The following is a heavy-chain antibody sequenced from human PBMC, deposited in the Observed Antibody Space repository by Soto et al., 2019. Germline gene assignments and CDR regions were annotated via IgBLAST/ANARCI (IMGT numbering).Heavy chain of an antibody. CDR2: INPNSGGT. J-gene: IGHJ4*02. V-gene: IGHV1-2*04. CDR1: GYTFTGYY. CDR3: ALGAVYSGSSFDY. D-gene: IGHD6-6*01. Sequence: ASVKVSCKASGYTFTGYYMHWVRQAPGQGLEWMGWINPNSGGTNYAQKFQGWVTMTRDTSISTAYMELSRLRSDDTAVYYCALGAVYSGSSFDYWGQGTLVTVSS.